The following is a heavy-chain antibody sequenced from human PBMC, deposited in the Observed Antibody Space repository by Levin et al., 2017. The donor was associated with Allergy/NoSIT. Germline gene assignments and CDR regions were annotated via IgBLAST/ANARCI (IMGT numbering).Heavy chain of an antibody. D-gene: IGHD3-22*01. CDR3: AKARIYYYDSSAYDY. Sequence: GGSLRLSCAASGFTFDDYAMHWVRQAPGKGLEWVSGISWNSGSIGYADSVKGRFTISRDNAKNSLYLQMNSLRAEDTALYYCAKARIYYYDSSAYDYWGQGTLVTVSS. V-gene: IGHV3-9*01. CDR2: ISWNSGSI. CDR1: GFTFDDYA. J-gene: IGHJ4*02.